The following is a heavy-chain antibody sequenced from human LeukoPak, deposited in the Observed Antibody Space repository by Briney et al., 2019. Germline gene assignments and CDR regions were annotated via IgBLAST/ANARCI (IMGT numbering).Heavy chain of an antibody. V-gene: IGHV1-2*02. D-gene: IGHD3-22*01. J-gene: IGHJ4*02. CDR2: INPNSGGT. CDR3: ARIPTRYYYDSSGYYARTGFDY. CDR1: AYTFTGYY. Sequence: ASVTVSFTSSAYTFTGYYMHWVRQAPGQGLEWMGWINPNSGGTNYSQKFQGRVNMTRDTSISTAYMELSRLRSDDTAVYYCARIPTRYYYDSSGYYARTGFDYWGQGTLITVSS.